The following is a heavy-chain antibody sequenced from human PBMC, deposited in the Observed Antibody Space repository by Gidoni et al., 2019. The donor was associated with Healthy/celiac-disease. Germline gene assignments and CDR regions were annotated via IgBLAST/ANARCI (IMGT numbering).Heavy chain of an antibody. D-gene: IGHD2-8*01. V-gene: IGHV3-11*01. Sequence: VPLVESGSGLVKPGRSLRLSCSASGFTFSDYYMSWIRQAPGQGLEWVSCISSSGSTIYYADAVKGRFTISRDNAKNSLYLQMNSLRAEDTSVYYCSRRDRMTWDAFDIWGQGTMVTVSS. CDR1: GFTFSDYY. CDR2: ISSSGSTI. J-gene: IGHJ3*02. CDR3: SRRDRMTWDAFDI.